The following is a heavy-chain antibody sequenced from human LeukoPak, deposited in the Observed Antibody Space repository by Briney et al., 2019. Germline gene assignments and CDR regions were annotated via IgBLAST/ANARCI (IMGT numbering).Heavy chain of an antibody. CDR3: AREYSSGWYGGYFDY. CDR2: ISSSSSYI. V-gene: IGHV3-21*01. Sequence: PGGSLRLSCAAAGFTFSSYSMNWVRQAPGKGLEWVSPISSSSSYIYYADSVKGRFTISRDNAKNSLYLQMNSLRAEDTAVYYCAREYSSGWYGGYFDYWGQGTLVTVSS. CDR1: GFTFSSYS. D-gene: IGHD6-19*01. J-gene: IGHJ4*02.